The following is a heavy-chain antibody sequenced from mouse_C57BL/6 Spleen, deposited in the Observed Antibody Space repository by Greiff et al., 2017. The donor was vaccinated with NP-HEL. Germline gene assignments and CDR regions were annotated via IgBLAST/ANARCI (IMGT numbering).Heavy chain of an antibody. CDR3: ARRDELGDYFDY. CDR1: GYTFTSYT. D-gene: IGHD3-3*01. V-gene: IGHV1-4*01. J-gene: IGHJ2*01. Sequence: VQLQQSGAELARPGASVKMSCKASGYTFTSYTMHWVKQRPGQGLEWIGYINPSSGYTKYNQKFKDKATLTADKSSSTAYMQLSSLTSEDSAVYYCARRDELGDYFDYWGQGTTLTVSS. CDR2: INPSSGYT.